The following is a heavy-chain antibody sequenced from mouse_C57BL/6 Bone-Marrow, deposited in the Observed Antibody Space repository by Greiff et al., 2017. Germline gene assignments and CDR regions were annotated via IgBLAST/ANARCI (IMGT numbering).Heavy chain of an antibody. V-gene: IGHV1-63*01. J-gene: IGHJ3*01. Sequence: QVQLQQSGAELVRPGPSVKMSCKASGYTFTNYWIGWAKQRPGHGLEWIGDIYPGGGYTNYNEKFKGKATLTADKSSSTAYMQFSSLTSVDSDIYYCARGDYDGSSFAYWGQGTLVTVTA. CDR1: GYTFTNYW. D-gene: IGHD1-1*01. CDR3: ARGDYDGSSFAY. CDR2: IYPGGGYT.